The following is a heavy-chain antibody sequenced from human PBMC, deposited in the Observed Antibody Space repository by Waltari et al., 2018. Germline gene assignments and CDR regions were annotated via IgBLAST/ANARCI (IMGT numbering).Heavy chain of an antibody. CDR3: ARRSGYSSSWYYYYYGMDV. V-gene: IGHV4-34*01. Sequence: QVQLQQWGAGLLKTSETLSLTCAVYGGSFSGYYWSWIRQPPGTGLEWIGEINHSGSTNYNPSLKSRVTISVDTSKNQFSLKLSSVTAADTAVYYCARRSGYSSSWYYYYYGMDVWGQGTTVTVSS. CDR2: INHSGST. D-gene: IGHD6-13*01. J-gene: IGHJ6*02. CDR1: GGSFSGYY.